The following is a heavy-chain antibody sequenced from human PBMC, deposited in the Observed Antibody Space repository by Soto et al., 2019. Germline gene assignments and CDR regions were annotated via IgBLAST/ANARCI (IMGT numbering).Heavy chain of an antibody. CDR2: VFTSGNT. J-gene: IGHJ3*02. CDR3: VWACFYDNSSYHTSDAFDI. D-gene: IGHD3-22*01. CDR1: GGSISSYS. Sequence: SETLSLTCTVSGGSISSYSWSWIRQPAGKGLEWLGRVFTSGNTNDNPSLQSRVTMSVDTSKNQFSLKLSSVTAADTAVYYCVWACFYDNSSYHTSDAFDIWGQGTMVTVSS. V-gene: IGHV4-4*07.